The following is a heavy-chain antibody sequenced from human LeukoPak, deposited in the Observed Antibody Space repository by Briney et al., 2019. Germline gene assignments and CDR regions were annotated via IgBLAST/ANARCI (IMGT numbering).Heavy chain of an antibody. CDR3: ARDLHGSRGEFDY. J-gene: IGHJ4*02. CDR2: TYHWSKWFN. D-gene: IGHD3-16*01. Sequence: SQTLSLTCAISGDSFTSGIWNWIRQSPSRGLEWLGRTYHWSKWFNDYAVSVESRMTIDADTSRNQFSLQLNSVTPEDTAVCYCARDLHGSRGEFDYWGQGTLVTVSS. V-gene: IGHV6-1*01. CDR1: GDSFTSGI.